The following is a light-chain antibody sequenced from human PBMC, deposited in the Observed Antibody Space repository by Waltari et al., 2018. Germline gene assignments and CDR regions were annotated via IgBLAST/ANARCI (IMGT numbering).Light chain of an antibody. CDR3: TSFAGGNTVI. CDR1: GSDVGAYNY. V-gene: IGLV2-8*01. Sequence: QSALTQPPSASGSPGQPVTISCTGSGSDVGAYNYVSWYQHHPGKAPKLMIYEVTKRPSGVPERCSGSKSDNSASLTVSGLQPDYEAYYYCTSFAGGNTVIFGGGTKLTVL. CDR2: EVT. J-gene: IGLJ2*01.